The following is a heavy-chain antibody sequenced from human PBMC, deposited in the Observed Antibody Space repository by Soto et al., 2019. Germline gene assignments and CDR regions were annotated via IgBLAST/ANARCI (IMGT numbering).Heavy chain of an antibody. D-gene: IGHD3-10*01. Sequence: KTSETLSLTCTVSGGSISSSSYYWGWIRQPPGKGLEWIGSIYYSGSTYYNPSLKSRVTISVDTSKNQFSLKLSSVTAADTAVYYCARITMVRGVIIAYYYYGMDVWGQGTTVTVSS. J-gene: IGHJ6*02. CDR1: GGSISSSSYY. CDR3: ARITMVRGVIIAYYYYGMDV. CDR2: IYYSGST. V-gene: IGHV4-39*01.